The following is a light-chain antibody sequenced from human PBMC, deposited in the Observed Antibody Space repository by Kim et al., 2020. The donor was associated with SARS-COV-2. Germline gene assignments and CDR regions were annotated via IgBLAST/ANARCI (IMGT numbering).Light chain of an antibody. CDR2: GST. Sequence: QRVTSSRTGSSSNIGAGYDELWYLQFPGTAHKLLIYGSTSRPSGVPDRFSGSKSGTSASLAITGLQAEDEADYFCQSYDNSLSGYVFATGTKVTVL. V-gene: IGLV1-40*01. CDR3: QSYDNSLSGYV. CDR1: SSNIGAGYD. J-gene: IGLJ1*01.